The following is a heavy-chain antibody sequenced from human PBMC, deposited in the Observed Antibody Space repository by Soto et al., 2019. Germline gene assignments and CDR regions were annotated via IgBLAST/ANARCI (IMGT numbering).Heavy chain of an antibody. Sequence: LTLTCSVSGDSISSGGYYWSWIRQHPGKGLECIGYIYYSGSTFYNPSLKGRISISVDPSKNQFSLNLRSVTAADTAMYYCARFNGPPYCFDFWGQGTLVTVSS. CDR2: IYYSGST. CDR3: ARFNGPPYCFDF. J-gene: IGHJ4*02. CDR1: GDSISSGGYY. V-gene: IGHV4-31*03.